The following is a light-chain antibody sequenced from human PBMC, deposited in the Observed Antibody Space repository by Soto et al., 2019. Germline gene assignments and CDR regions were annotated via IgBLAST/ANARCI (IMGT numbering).Light chain of an antibody. CDR2: DVS. Sequence: QSVLTQPASVSGSPGQSITISCTGTSSDVGTYTYVSWYQQHPGKAPKLMIYDVSNRPSGVSNRFSGSKSGNTASLTISGLQAEDEADYYCTSYTSSSTLEIGGGTKLTVL. V-gene: IGLV2-14*03. J-gene: IGLJ2*01. CDR1: SSDVGTYTY. CDR3: TSYTSSSTLE.